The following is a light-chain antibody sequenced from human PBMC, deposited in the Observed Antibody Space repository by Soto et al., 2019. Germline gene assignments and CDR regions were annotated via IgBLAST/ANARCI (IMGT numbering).Light chain of an antibody. CDR1: QSVSSN. CDR3: QQYNNWPPYT. V-gene: IGKV3-15*01. CDR2: GAS. Sequence: EIVMTQSPATLSVSPGERATLSCRASQSVSSNLAWYQQKPGQAPRLLIYGASTRATGIPARCSGSGSGTEFTLTLSSLQSEDFAVYYCQQYNNWPPYTFGQGNKLEIK. J-gene: IGKJ2*01.